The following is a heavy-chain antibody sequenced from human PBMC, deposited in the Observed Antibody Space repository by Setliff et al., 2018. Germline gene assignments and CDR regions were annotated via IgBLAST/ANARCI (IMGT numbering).Heavy chain of an antibody. D-gene: IGHD3-16*01. CDR3: ARLPNYVWGSPVDY. J-gene: IGHJ4*02. Sequence: PSETLSLTCTVSGASITNINYYWGLIRQPPGKGLEWIGSIVYSGRTFYNPSLKSRVTISVDTSKNQFSLTLSSVTAADTAVYYCARLPNYVWGSPVDYWGQGTLVTVSS. CDR2: IVYSGRT. CDR1: GASITNINYY. V-gene: IGHV4-39*01.